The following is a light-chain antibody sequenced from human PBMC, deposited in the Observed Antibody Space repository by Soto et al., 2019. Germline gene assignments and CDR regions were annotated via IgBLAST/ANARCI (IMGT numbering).Light chain of an antibody. V-gene: IGKV3-15*01. CDR2: ATS. CDR3: QQYGDWPLT. J-gene: IGKJ4*01. CDR1: QSVGNN. Sequence: EIVLTQSLATLSVSPGERATLSCMASQSVGNNFAWYQQKPGQAPRLLIFATSTRATGVPARFSGSGSGTEFTLTISSLQSEDFAVYYCQQYGDWPLTFGGGAKVEIE.